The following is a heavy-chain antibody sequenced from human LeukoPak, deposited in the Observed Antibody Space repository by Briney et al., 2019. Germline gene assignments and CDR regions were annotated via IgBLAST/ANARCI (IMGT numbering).Heavy chain of an antibody. CDR3: ARGALGYSGYDQTFDY. J-gene: IGHJ4*02. CDR1: GFTFSSYA. D-gene: IGHD5-12*01. CDR2: ISYDGSNK. V-gene: IGHV3-30-3*01. Sequence: GGSLRLSCAASGFTFSSYAMHWVRQAPGKGLEWVAVISYDGSNKYYADSVRGRFTISRDNSKNTVYLQMNSLRAEDTAVYYCARGALGYSGYDQTFDYWGQGILVTVSS.